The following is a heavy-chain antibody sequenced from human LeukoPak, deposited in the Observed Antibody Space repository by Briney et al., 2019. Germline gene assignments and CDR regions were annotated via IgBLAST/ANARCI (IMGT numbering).Heavy chain of an antibody. CDR2: IDHTGST. V-gene: IGHV4-34*01. D-gene: IGHD5/OR15-5a*01. Sequence: SETLSLTCAVHGESFSGYYWNWIRQPPGKGLEWIGEIDHTGSTNYIASLKSRITISVDTSKSQFSLKLTSVTAADTAVYYCARLRTYLSGFDPWGQGTLVTVSS. CDR3: ARLRTYLSGFDP. J-gene: IGHJ5*02. CDR1: GESFSGYY.